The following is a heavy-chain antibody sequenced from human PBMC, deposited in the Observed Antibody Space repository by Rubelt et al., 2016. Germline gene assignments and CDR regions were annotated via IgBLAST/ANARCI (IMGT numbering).Heavy chain of an antibody. CDR2: ISGSGGST. V-gene: IGHV3-23*01. CDR3: AKVAIGARPGRYYFDD. D-gene: IGHD6-6*01. J-gene: IGHJ4*02. Sequence: RLSCAASGFTFSSSAMNWVRQAPGKGLEWVSGISGSGGSTYYADSVKGRFTISRDSSKNTVYLQMISLRAEDTAMYYCAKVAIGARPGRYYFDDWGQGTLVTVSS. CDR1: GFTFSSSA.